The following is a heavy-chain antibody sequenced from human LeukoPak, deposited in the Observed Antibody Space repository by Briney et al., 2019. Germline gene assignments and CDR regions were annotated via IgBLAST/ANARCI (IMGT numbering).Heavy chain of an antibody. CDR2: MNPNSGNT. D-gene: IGHD4-23*01. CDR1: GYTFTSYD. J-gene: IGHJ5*02. CDR3: ARDYGGNSGWFDP. V-gene: IGHV1-8*01. Sequence: ASVKVSCKASGYTFTSYDLNWVRQATGQGLEWIGWMNPNSGNTGYAQRFQGRVTLTRSTSISTAYMELRSLTSEDTAVYYCARDYGGNSGWFDPWGQGTLVTVSS.